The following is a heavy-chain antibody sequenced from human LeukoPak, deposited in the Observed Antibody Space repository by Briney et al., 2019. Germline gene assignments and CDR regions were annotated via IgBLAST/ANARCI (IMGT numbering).Heavy chain of an antibody. CDR2: ISWNSGSI. CDR1: GFTFDDYA. V-gene: IGHV3-9*01. CDR3: AKGPYSSRWYSHYFDY. D-gene: IGHD6-19*01. J-gene: IGHJ4*02. Sequence: GGSLRLSCAASGFTFDDYAMHWVRQAPGNGLEWVSGISWNSGSIGYADSVKGRFTISRDNAKNSLYLQMNSLRAEDTALYYCAKGPYSSRWYSHYFDYWGQGTLVTVSS.